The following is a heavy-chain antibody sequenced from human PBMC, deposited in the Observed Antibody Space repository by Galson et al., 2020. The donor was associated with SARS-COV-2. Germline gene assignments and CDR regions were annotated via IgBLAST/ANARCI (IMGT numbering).Heavy chain of an antibody. J-gene: IGHJ6*02. D-gene: IGHD5-12*01. CDR1: GGSISSGGYY. CDR2: IYYSGST. Sequence: ASETLSLTCTVSGGSISSGGYYWSWIRQHPGKGLEWIGYIYYSGSTYYNPSLKSRVTISVDTSKNQFSLKLTSVTAADTAVYFCARDGTGYEDLAYYDYGMDVWGQGTTVIVSS. CDR3: ARDGTGYEDLAYYDYGMDV. V-gene: IGHV4-31*03.